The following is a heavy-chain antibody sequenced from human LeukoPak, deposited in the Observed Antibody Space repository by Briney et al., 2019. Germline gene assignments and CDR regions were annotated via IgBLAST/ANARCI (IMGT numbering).Heavy chain of an antibody. J-gene: IGHJ4*02. V-gene: IGHV3-23*01. CDR3: AKSYRSSGWYFDY. CDR2: ISGSGGST. Sequence: GGSLRLSCAASGFTFSSHGINWVRQAPGQGLEWVSAISGSGGSTYYADSVKGRFTISRDNSKNTLYLQMNSLRAEDTAVYYCAKSYRSSGWYFDYWGQGTLVTVSS. D-gene: IGHD6-19*01. CDR1: GFTFSSHG.